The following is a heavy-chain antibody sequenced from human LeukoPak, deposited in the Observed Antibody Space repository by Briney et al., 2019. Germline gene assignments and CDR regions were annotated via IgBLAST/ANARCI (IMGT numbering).Heavy chain of an antibody. CDR1: GFTFSSYA. V-gene: IGHV3-48*01. CDR3: ARGRDSGSFIIDY. D-gene: IGHD3-10*01. J-gene: IGHJ4*02. Sequence: PGGSLRLSCAASGFTFSSYAMNWVRQAPGKGLEWLSFTSSSSGSTHYADSVKGRFTISRGNAKNSLHLQMNSLRAEDTAVYYCARGRDSGSFIIDYWGQGTLVTVSS. CDR2: TSSSSGST.